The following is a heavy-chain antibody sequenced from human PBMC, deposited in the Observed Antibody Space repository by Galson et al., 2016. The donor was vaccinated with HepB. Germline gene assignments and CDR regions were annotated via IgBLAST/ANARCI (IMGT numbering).Heavy chain of an antibody. CDR3: ARLGVGRGLGFGY. D-gene: IGHD3-16*01. V-gene: IGHV4-39*01. Sequence: SETLSLTCTVSGASISSTNYYWGWLRQTPEKGLEWIGSIYYNGRTYYNPSLESRVTMSVDPSKRQFSLKLRSVNAVDTAVYYCARLGVGRGLGFGYWGQGMLVTVSA. CDR2: IYYNGRT. CDR1: GASISSTNYY. J-gene: IGHJ4*02.